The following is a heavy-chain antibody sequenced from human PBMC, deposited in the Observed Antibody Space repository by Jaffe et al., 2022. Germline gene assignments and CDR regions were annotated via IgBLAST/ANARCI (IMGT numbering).Heavy chain of an antibody. CDR3: ARHYASGTYTYDI. CDR1: TFTFSDHL. Sequence: EVQLVESGGGLVQPGGSLRLSCAASTFTFSDHLMHWVRQAPGKGLVWVSRINGDGSSTSYADSVKGRFTISRDNAKNTLYLEMNSLRADDTAVYYCARHYASGTYTYDIWGQGTMVTVSS. D-gene: IGHD3-10*01. J-gene: IGHJ3*02. V-gene: IGHV3-74*01. CDR2: INGDGSST.